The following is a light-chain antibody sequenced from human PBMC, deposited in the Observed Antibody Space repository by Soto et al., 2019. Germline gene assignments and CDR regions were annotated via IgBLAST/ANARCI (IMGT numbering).Light chain of an antibody. CDR3: QQYTTWPPIT. CDR1: QSVSSN. Sequence: EIVMTQSPATLSVSPGERATLSCRASQSVSSNLAWYQQKPGQAPRLLIFGASTRATGIPARFSGSGSGTAFALTISSLQSEDFAGYYCQQYTTWPPITFGPGTRLDI. CDR2: GAS. J-gene: IGKJ5*01. V-gene: IGKV3-15*01.